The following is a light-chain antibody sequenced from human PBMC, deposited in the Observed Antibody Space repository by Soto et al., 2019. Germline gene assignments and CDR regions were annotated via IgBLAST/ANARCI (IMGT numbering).Light chain of an antibody. V-gene: IGKV3-20*01. J-gene: IGKJ1*01. CDR2: GAS. CDR1: QSVSNNY. Sequence: EIVLTQSPGTLSLSPGERATLSCRASQSVSNNYLAWYQQKPGQAPRLLIYGASNRATGIPDRFSGSGSGTDFTLTISRLEPEDFAVYYCYQYGSTPPTVGQGTKVDIK. CDR3: YQYGSTPPT.